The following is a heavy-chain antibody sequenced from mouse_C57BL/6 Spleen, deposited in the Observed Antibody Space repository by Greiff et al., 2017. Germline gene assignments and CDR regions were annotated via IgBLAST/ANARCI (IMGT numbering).Heavy chain of an antibody. Sequence: EVKLVESGGGLVQPGESLKLSCESNEYEFPSHDMSWVRKTPEKRLELVAAINSDGGSTYYPDPMERRFIFSRDNTRNPLYLQKSSLRSEDTALYYCTRHDDYRRYFDVWGTGTTVTVSS. CDR1: EYEFPSHD. J-gene: IGHJ1*03. CDR3: TRHDDYRRYFDV. CDR2: INSDGGST. D-gene: IGHD2-4*01. V-gene: IGHV5-2*01.